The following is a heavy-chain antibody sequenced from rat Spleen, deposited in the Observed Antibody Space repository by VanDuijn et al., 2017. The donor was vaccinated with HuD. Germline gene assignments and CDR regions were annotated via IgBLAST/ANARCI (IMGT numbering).Heavy chain of an antibody. Sequence: EVQLVESGGGLVQPGRSMKLSCAASEFTFSNYDMAWVRQAPTKGLEWVASISYDDTSTYYRDFVKGRFTISRDNAKSTLYLQMDSLRSEDTATYYCARHGGLRNWFAYWGQGTLVTVSS. D-gene: IGHD1-11*01. CDR3: ARHGGLRNWFAY. CDR1: EFTFSNYD. J-gene: IGHJ3*01. CDR2: ISYDDTST. V-gene: IGHV5-22*01.